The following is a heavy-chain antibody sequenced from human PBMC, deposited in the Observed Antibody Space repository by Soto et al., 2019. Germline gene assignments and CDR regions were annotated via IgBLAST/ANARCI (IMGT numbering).Heavy chain of an antibody. V-gene: IGHV1-69*12. Sequence: QVQLVQSGAEVKKPGSSVKVSCKASGGTFSSYAISWVRQAPGQGLEWMGGIIPIFGTANYAQKFQGRVTITADESTSTAYMELSSLRSEDTAVYYCATHRMATITYYYGMDGWGQGTTVTVSS. CDR1: GGTFSSYA. CDR2: IIPIFGTA. CDR3: ATHRMATITYYYGMDG. J-gene: IGHJ6*01. D-gene: IGHD5-12*01.